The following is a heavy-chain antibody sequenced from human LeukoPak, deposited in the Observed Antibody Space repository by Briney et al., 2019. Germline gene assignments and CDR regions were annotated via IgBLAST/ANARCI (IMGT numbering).Heavy chain of an antibody. CDR3: ARVCGSELRYFDWFPWTGQRYYGMDV. V-gene: IGHV1-8*01. CDR2: MNPNSGNT. J-gene: IGHJ6*02. CDR1: GFTFTSYD. Sequence: ASLKLSCTASGFTFTSYDINWVRQAPGQGLEWMGWMNPNSGNTGYAQKFRGRVTMTRNTSISTAYMELSSLRSEDTAVYYCARVCGSELRYFDWFPWTGQRYYGMDVWGQGTTVTVSS. D-gene: IGHD3-9*01.